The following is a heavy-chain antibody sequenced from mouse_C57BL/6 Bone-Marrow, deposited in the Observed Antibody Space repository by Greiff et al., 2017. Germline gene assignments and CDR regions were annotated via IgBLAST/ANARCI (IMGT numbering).Heavy chain of an antibody. Sequence: EVQLQQSGPVLVKPGASVKMSCKASGYTFTDYYMNWVKQSHGKSLEWIGVINPYNGGTSYNQKFKGKATLTVDKSSSTAYMELNSLTSEDSAVYYCARREMYGNYVRYWYFDVWGTGTTVTVSS. CDR1: GYTFTDYY. D-gene: IGHD2-10*02. CDR2: INPYNGGT. CDR3: ARREMYGNYVRYWYFDV. V-gene: IGHV1-19*01. J-gene: IGHJ1*03.